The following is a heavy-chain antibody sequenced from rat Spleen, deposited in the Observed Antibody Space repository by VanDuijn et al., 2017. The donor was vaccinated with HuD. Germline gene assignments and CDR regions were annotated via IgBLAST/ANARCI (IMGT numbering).Heavy chain of an antibody. CDR2: INTGSGGT. D-gene: IGHD4-3*01. CDR3: ARHNSGYGVMDA. J-gene: IGHJ4*01. CDR1: GYTFTSYY. V-gene: IGHV1-43*01. Sequence: QVQLQQSGAELAKPGSSVKISCKASGYTFTSYYISWIKQTTGQGLEYIGYINTGSGGTNYNEKFKGKATLTVDKSSSTAFIQLSSLTPDDSAVYYCARHNSGYGVMDAWGQGASVTVSS.